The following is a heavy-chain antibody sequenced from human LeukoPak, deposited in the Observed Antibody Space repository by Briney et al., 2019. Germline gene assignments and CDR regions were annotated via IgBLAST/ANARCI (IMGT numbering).Heavy chain of an antibody. CDR1: GGSISSGGYY. Sequence: SETLSLTCTVSGGSISSGGYYWSWIRQHPGKGLEWIGYIYYSGSTYYNPSLKSRVTISVDTSKNQFSLKLSSVTAADTAVCYCARDLSLGPRGGLDWFDPWGQGTLVTVSS. CDR3: ARDLSLGPRGGLDWFDP. J-gene: IGHJ5*02. D-gene: IGHD5-12*01. V-gene: IGHV4-31*03. CDR2: IYYSGST.